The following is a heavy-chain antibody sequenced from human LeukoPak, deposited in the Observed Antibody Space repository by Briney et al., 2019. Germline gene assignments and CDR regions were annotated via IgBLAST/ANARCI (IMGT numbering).Heavy chain of an antibody. J-gene: IGHJ4*02. CDR1: GFTFSSYA. Sequence: GGSLRLSCAASGFTFSSYAMSWVRQAPGKGLEWVSAISGSGGSTYHADSVKGRFTISRDNSKNTLYLQMNSLRAEDTAVYYCARGRYYYGSQCFDYWGQGTLVTVSS. CDR3: ARGRYYYGSQCFDY. D-gene: IGHD3-10*01. V-gene: IGHV3-23*01. CDR2: ISGSGGST.